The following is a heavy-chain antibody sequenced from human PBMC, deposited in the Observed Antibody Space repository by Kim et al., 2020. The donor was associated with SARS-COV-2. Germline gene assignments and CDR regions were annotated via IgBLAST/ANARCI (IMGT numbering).Heavy chain of an antibody. V-gene: IGHV4-39*01. D-gene: IGHD1-26*01. CDR3: ARHSRAPYSNWFDS. Sequence: SETLSLTCTVSGGSISSSSYFWGWIRQPPGKGLEWIGNIYYSGSTYYNPSLKSRVTISVDTSKNQFSLRLSSVTAADTAVYYCARHSRAPYSNWFDSWGQGTLVTVSS. J-gene: IGHJ5*01. CDR2: IYYSGST. CDR1: GGSISSSSYF.